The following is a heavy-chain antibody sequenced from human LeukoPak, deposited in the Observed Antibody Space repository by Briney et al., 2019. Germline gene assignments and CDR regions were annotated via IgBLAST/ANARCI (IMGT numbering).Heavy chain of an antibody. Sequence: GGSLRLSCAASGFTFSSYAMSWVRQAPGKGLEWVSAISGSGGSTYYADSVKGRFTTSRDNSKNTLYLQMNSLRAEDTAVYYCAKTFGFSSGYSYYFDYWGQGTLVTVSS. V-gene: IGHV3-23*01. D-gene: IGHD3-22*01. J-gene: IGHJ4*02. CDR3: AKTFGFSSGYSYYFDY. CDR1: GFTFSSYA. CDR2: ISGSGGST.